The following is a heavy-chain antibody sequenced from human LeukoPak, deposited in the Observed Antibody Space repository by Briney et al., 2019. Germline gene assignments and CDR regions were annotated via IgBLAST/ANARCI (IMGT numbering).Heavy chain of an antibody. CDR2: ISGNGGNT. J-gene: IGHJ3*02. V-gene: IGHV3-64*01. CDR3: ARRFSGVNYGAYDM. Sequence: PGGSLRLSCAASGFTFSSHQMHWVRQAPGKGLEYVSAISGNGGNTYYANSAKGRFTISRDNSKNTLYLQMGSLRPEDMAVYYCARRFSGVNYGAYDMWGQGRMVTVSS. D-gene: IGHD1-7*01. CDR1: GFTFSSHQ.